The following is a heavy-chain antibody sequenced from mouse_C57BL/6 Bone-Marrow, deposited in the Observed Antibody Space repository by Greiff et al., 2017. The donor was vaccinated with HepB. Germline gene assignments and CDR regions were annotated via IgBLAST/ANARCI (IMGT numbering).Heavy chain of an antibody. CDR2: IWSGGST. CDR1: GFSLTSYG. D-gene: IGHD2-10*02. V-gene: IGHV2-2*01. Sequence: VQLQQSGPGLVQPSQSLSITCTVSGFSLTSYGVHWVRQSPGKGLEWLGVIWSGGSTDYNAAFISRLSISKDNSKSQVFFKMNSLQADDTAIYYCARGGYGNYVRWDFDVWGTGTTVTVSS. J-gene: IGHJ1*03. CDR3: ARGGYGNYVRWDFDV.